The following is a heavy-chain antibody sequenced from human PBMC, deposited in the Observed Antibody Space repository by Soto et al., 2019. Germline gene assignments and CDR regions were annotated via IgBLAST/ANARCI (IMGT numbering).Heavy chain of an antibody. V-gene: IGHV1-2*02. CDR1: GCTFTGYY. CDR2: INPNSGGT. CDR3: ARVGSYCSSTSCHPGYSGYDWSI. D-gene: IGHD2-2*01. Sequence: GASVKVSCKASGCTFTGYYMHWVRQAPGQGLEWMGWINPNSGGTNYAQKFQGRVTMTRDTSISTAYMELSRLRSDDTAVYYCARVGSYCSSTSCHPGYSGYDWSIWGQGTMVTVSS. J-gene: IGHJ3*02.